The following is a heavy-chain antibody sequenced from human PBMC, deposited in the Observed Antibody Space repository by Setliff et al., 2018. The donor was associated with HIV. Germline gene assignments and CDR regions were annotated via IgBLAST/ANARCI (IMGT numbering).Heavy chain of an antibody. CDR3: ARHDSGGYYSLDY. Sequence: SETLSLTCAVYGGSFSAYYWSWIRQPPGKGLEWIGEIDHRGRPKYNPSLNSRVTMSVDKSRNQFSLKVSSVTAADTAVYYCARHDSGGYYSLDYWGQGTLVTVSS. D-gene: IGHD3-22*01. CDR2: IDHRGRP. J-gene: IGHJ4*02. V-gene: IGHV4-34*01. CDR1: GGSFSAYY.